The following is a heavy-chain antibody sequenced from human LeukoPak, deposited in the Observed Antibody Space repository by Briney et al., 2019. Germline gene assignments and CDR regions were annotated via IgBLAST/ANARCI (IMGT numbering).Heavy chain of an antibody. V-gene: IGHV4-34*01. D-gene: IGHD3-22*01. Sequence: PSETLSLTCAVYGGSFSGYYWSWIRQPPGNGLEWIGEINHSGSTNYNPSLKSRVTISVDTSKNQFSLKLSSVTAADTAVYYCASARDYDSSGYYGWGQGTLVTVSS. CDR2: INHSGST. CDR1: GGSFSGYY. CDR3: ASARDYDSSGYYG. J-gene: IGHJ4*02.